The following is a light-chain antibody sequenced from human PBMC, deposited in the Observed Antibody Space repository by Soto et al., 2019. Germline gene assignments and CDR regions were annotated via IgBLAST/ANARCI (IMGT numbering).Light chain of an antibody. CDR1: SPNIGNNY. V-gene: IGLV1-51*01. Sequence: QSVLTQPPSVSAAPGQKVTISCSGSSPNIGNNYVSWYQQLPGTAPKLLIYDNNKRPSGIPNRFSGSKSGTSATLGITGLQTGDEVDYYCGTWDSSLSAVVFGGGTKLTVL. CDR3: GTWDSSLSAVV. J-gene: IGLJ2*01. CDR2: DNN.